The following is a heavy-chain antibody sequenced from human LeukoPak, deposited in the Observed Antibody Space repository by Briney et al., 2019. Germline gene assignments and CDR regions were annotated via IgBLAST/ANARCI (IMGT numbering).Heavy chain of an antibody. CDR2: IYPGDSDT. J-gene: IGHJ4*02. CDR3: ARLRIAAAMFDY. Sequence: GESLKISCKGSGYSFTSYWIGGVRQMPEKGLEWMGIIYPGDSDTSYSPSCQVQVTISADKSISTAYLQWSSLKASDTAMYYCARLRIAAAMFDYWGQGTLVTVSS. V-gene: IGHV5-51*01. CDR1: GYSFTSYW. D-gene: IGHD6-13*01.